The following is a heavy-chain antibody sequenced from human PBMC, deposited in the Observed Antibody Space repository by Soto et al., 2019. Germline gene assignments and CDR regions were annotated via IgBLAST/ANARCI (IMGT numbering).Heavy chain of an antibody. Sequence: GGSLRLSCVASRFNFSAAWLNWVRQIPGKGLEWVGRIKPISEGGTTAYAEAVKGRFTISRDDSKNALHLQMDSLKTEDSAVYYCTTVPYSSGHTWGLGTLVTVSS. J-gene: IGHJ4*02. CDR3: TTVPYSSGHT. V-gene: IGHV3-15*07. D-gene: IGHD6-25*01. CDR2: IKPISEGGTT. CDR1: RFNFSAAW.